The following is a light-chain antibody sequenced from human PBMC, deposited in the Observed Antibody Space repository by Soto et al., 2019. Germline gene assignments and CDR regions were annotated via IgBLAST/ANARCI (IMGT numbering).Light chain of an antibody. J-gene: IGLJ3*02. CDR2: DNN. CDR1: SSNIGAGYD. V-gene: IGLV1-40*01. Sequence: QSVLTQPPSVSGAPGQRVTISCTGSSSNIGAGYDVHWYQQLPGTAPKLLIYDNNNRPSGVPDRFSDSKSGTSASLAITGLQAEDEADYYCQSYDSSLSGWVFGGGTKLTVL. CDR3: QSYDSSLSGWV.